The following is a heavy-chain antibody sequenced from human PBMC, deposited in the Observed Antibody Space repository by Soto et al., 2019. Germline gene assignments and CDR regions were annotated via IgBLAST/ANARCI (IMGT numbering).Heavy chain of an antibody. Sequence: EVQLVESGGGLVKPGGSLRLSCISSGFTFRTYTMNWVRQAPGKGLEWVSGIRGFSPYTFYAESVKGRVTISRDNDKNSLFLQMNSLRAEDTAVYYCARDRGYDAHDFYYNAMDVWGQGTTVTVSS. J-gene: IGHJ6*02. D-gene: IGHD2-15*01. CDR1: GFTFRTYT. V-gene: IGHV3-21*01. CDR2: IRGFSPYT. CDR3: ARDRGYDAHDFYYNAMDV.